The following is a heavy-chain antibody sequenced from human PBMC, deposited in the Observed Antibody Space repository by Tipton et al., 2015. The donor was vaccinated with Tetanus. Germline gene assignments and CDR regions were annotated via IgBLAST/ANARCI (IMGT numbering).Heavy chain of an antibody. Sequence: TLSLTCTVSGGSISSSSYYWGWIRQPPGKGLEWIGSIYYSGSTYYNPPLKSRVTISVDTSKNQFSLKLSSVTAADTAVYYCARISGSYQYWYFDLWGRGTLVTVSS. J-gene: IGHJ2*01. CDR1: GGSISSSSYY. D-gene: IGHD1-26*01. CDR3: ARISGSYQYWYFDL. V-gene: IGHV4-39*01. CDR2: IYYSGST.